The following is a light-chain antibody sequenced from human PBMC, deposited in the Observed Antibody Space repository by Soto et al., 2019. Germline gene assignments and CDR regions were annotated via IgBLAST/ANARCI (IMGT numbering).Light chain of an antibody. CDR2: GAS. CDR1: QSVRSNY. V-gene: IGKV3-20*01. Sequence: EIVLTQSPGTLSLSPRESATLSCRASQSVRSNYLAWYQQKPGQAPRLLIFGASNRATVIPPRFSGRGSGTDFTLTISRLEPEDFAVYYCQQYGSVPLTFGGGTRVDIK. J-gene: IGKJ4*01. CDR3: QQYGSVPLT.